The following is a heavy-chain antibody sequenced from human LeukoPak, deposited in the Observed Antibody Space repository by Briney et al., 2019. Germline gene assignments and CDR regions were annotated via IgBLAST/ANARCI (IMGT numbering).Heavy chain of an antibody. J-gene: IGHJ4*02. Sequence: TLSLTCTVSGGSISSHYWSWIRQPPGKALEWLALIDWDDGKYYSTSLKTRLTISKDTSKNQVVLTMTNMDPVDTATYYCARMNCPRSYPFWRDFDYWGQGTLVTVSS. V-gene: IGHV2-70*18. CDR2: IDWDDGK. D-gene: IGHD1-26*01. CDR1: GGSISSHYW. CDR3: ARMNCPRSYPFWRDFDY.